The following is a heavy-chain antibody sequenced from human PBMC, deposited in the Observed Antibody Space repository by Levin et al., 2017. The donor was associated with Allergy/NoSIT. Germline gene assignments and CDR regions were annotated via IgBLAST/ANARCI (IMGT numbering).Heavy chain of an antibody. D-gene: IGHD2-15*01. CDR2: IWYDGSNK. Sequence: GGSLRLSCAASGFTFSSYGMHWVRQAPGKGLEWVAVIWYDGSNKYYADSLKGRFTISRDNSKNTLYLQMNSLRAEDTAVYYCARDFCSGGSCSHYYYYYYMDVWGKGTTVTVSS. V-gene: IGHV3-33*01. CDR3: ARDFCSGGSCSHYYYYYYMDV. J-gene: IGHJ6*03. CDR1: GFTFSSYG.